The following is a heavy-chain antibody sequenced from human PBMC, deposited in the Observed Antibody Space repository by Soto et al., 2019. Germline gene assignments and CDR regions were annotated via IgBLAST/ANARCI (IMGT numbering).Heavy chain of an antibody. CDR2: INPSGGSV. CDR1: GYTFTTYY. CDR3: ARGYLDY. V-gene: IGHV1-46*01. J-gene: IGHJ4*02. Sequence: QVQLVQSGTEVKKPGASVKVSCKASGYTFTTYYMHWVRQAPGQGLEWMGIINPSGGSVSYTHKFQGRVNMTRDTSTSTVYMELSSLRSEDKAVYYCARGYLDYWGQGTLVTVSS.